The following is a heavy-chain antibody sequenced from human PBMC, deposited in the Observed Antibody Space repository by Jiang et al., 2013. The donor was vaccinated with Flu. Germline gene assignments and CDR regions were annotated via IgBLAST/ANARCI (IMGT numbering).Heavy chain of an antibody. CDR2: IYESGLT. Sequence: GPGLVKPSETLSLTCTVSGGSIRNYYWSWIRQPPGKGLEWIGYIYESGLTNYNPSLKSRVTISIDTSKNQFSLKLRSVTAADTAVYYCARAGRVGDLLFWFDPWGQGTQVTVSS. D-gene: IGHD1-26*01. CDR3: ARAGRVGDLLFWFDP. CDR1: GGSIRNYY. J-gene: IGHJ5*02. V-gene: IGHV4-59*01.